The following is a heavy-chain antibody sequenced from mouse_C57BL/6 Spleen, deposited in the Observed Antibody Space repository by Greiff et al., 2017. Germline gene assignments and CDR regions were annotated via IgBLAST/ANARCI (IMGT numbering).Heavy chain of an antibody. J-gene: IGHJ4*01. V-gene: IGHV5-9-1*02. CDR3: TRGLFGYAMDY. CDR1: GFTFSSYA. CDR2: ISSGGDYT. D-gene: IGHD1-1*02. Sequence: EVQLVESGEGLVKPGGSLKLSCAASGFTFSSYAMSWVRQTPEQRLEWVAYISSGGDYTYYADTVKGRFTISRDNARNTPYLQMSSLKSEDTAMYYCTRGLFGYAMDYWGQGTSVTVSS.